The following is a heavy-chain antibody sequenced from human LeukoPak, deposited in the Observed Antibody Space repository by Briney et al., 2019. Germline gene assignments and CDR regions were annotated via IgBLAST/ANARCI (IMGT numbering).Heavy chain of an antibody. Sequence: ASVKVSCKASGYTFTGYYMHWVRQAPGQGLEWMGWINPNSGGTNYAQKFQGRVTMTRDTSISTAYTELSRLRSDDTAVYYCARMPQYSYGYYYYYMDVWGKGPTVTVSS. V-gene: IGHV1-2*02. CDR2: INPNSGGT. D-gene: IGHD5-18*01. CDR3: ARMPQYSYGYYYYYMDV. CDR1: GYTFTGYY. J-gene: IGHJ6*03.